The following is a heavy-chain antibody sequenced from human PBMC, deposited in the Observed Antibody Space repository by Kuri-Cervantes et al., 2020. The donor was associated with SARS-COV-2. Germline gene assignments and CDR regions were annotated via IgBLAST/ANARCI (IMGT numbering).Heavy chain of an antibody. D-gene: IGHD2-21*01. CDR3: ARELLLDY. CDR2: ISSSGSTI. V-gene: IGHV3-48*04. Sequence: GESLKISCAASGFTFSSYSMNWVRQAPGKGLEWVSYISSSGSTIYYAGSVKGRFTISRDNAKNSLYLQMNSLRAEDTTVYYCARELLLDYWGQGTLVTVSS. J-gene: IGHJ4*02. CDR1: GFTFSSYS.